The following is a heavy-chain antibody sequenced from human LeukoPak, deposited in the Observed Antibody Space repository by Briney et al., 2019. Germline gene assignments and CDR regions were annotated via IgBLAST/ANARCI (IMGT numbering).Heavy chain of an antibody. CDR1: GYSFANYW. V-gene: IGHV5-51*01. CDR3: ARRALYSSSKNPYYFDY. D-gene: IGHD6-6*01. J-gene: IGHJ4*02. CDR2: IYPADSDT. Sequence: GESLKISCKGSGYSFANYWIGWVRQMPGKGLEWMGIIYPADSDTRYSPSFQGQVTISADKSISTAYLQWSSLKASDTAMFYCARRALYSSSKNPYYFDYWGQGTLVTVPS.